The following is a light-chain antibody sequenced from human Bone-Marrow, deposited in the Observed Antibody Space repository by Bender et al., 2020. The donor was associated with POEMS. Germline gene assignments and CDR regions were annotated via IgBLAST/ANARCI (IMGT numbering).Light chain of an antibody. J-gene: IGLJ3*02. CDR3: ATWDDSLNGWV. CDR2: NNS. CDR1: SSKFGSYP. Sequence: QSVLTQPPSASGTPGQRVTISCSGSSSKFGSYPVNWYQQLPGAAPKLVIFNNSQRPSGVPDRFSGSNSGTSASLAISGLLSDDEADFYCATWDDSLNGWVFGGGTKLT. V-gene: IGLV1-44*01.